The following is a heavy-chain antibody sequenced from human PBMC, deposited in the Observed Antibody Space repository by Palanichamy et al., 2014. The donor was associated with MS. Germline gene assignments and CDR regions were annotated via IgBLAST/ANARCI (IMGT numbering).Heavy chain of an antibody. CDR2: ISGNGVNT. Sequence: VQLLESGGGLVQPGGSLRLSCAPSGFTFGSHAMSWVRQAPGKGLEWVSTISGNGVNTYYADSVKGRFTISRDNSKNTLFLQMNSLRGEDTAVYYCAKDLRGDGYYFDYWGQGTLVTVSS. V-gene: IGHV3-23*01. D-gene: IGHD2-21*02. J-gene: IGHJ4*02. CDR3: AKDLRGDGYYFDY. CDR1: GFTFGSHA.